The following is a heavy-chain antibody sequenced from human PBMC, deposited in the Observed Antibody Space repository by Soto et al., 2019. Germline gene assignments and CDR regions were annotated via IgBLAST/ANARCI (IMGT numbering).Heavy chain of an antibody. Sequence: SETLSLTCTVSGGSISSSSYYWGWIRQPPGKGLEWIGHIYYSGNTDYNPSLKSRLAISIDTSKNQFSLKLSSVTAADTAVYFCAREGGESSDGLYYFDSCGQGSQVTVYS. D-gene: IGHD3-16*01. CDR1: GGSISSSSYY. V-gene: IGHV4-39*07. CDR2: IYYSGNT. J-gene: IGHJ4*02. CDR3: AREGGESSDGLYYFDS.